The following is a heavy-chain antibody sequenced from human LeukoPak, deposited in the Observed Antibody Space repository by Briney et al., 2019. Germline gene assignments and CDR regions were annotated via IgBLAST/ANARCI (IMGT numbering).Heavy chain of an antibody. D-gene: IGHD4-17*01. CDR2: VSPGSTTI. Sequence: GGSLRLSCAASGFIVVSHGMVWARQAPGKGLECLSYVSPGSTTITSADSVKDRFTTYRDKAKRSLFLQMNSLRAEDTAVYYCARVRGPTVTTMYFDCWGQGALVTVPS. CDR3: ARVRGPTVTTMYFDC. CDR1: GFIVVSHG. J-gene: IGHJ4*02. V-gene: IGHV3-48*01.